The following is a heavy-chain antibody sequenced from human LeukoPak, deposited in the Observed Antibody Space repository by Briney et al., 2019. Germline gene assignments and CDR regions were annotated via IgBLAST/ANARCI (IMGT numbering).Heavy chain of an antibody. D-gene: IGHD5-12*01. CDR2: INPNSGGT. J-gene: IGHJ4*02. V-gene: IGHV1-2*06. CDR3: ARRVGSSSGYSFDY. CDR1: GYTFTDYY. Sequence: ASVKVSCKASGYTFTDYYIHWVRQRQAPGQGLEWMGRINPNSGGTNYAQKFQGRVTKTRDTSISTAYMELSSLSSDDTAVYFCARRVGSSSGYSFDYWGQGTLVTVSS.